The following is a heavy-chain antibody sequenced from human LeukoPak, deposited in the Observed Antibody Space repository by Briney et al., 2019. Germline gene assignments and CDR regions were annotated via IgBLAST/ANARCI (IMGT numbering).Heavy chain of an antibody. CDR3: ARGRQDVTMIVVIMTAVSYYLDV. CDR1: GGSFSGYY. Sequence: SETMSLTCAVYGGSFSGYYWTWIRQTPGKGLEWIGEMNPSGSTNYNPSLKSRVTISVDTSKNQFSLKLSSVTAADTAVYYCARGRQDVTMIVVIMTAVSYYLDVWGKGTTVTVS. J-gene: IGHJ6*03. D-gene: IGHD3-22*01. V-gene: IGHV4-34*01. CDR2: MNPSGST.